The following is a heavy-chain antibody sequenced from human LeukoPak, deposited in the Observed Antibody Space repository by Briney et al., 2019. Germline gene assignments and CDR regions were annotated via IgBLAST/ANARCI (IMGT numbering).Heavy chain of an antibody. Sequence: QPGRSLRLSCAASGFTFSNYAMHWVRQAPGKGLEWVAVISYDGTNKYYADSVKGRFTISRDNSKNTMYLQMNNLRAEDTAMYYCARAPMSYDSSGFGGAFDIWGQGTMVTVSS. CDR2: ISYDGTNK. CDR1: GFTFSNYA. J-gene: IGHJ3*02. V-gene: IGHV3-30-3*01. D-gene: IGHD3-22*01. CDR3: ARAPMSYDSSGFGGAFDI.